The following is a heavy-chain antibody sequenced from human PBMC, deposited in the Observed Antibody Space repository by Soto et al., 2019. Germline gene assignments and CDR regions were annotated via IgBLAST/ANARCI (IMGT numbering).Heavy chain of an antibody. CDR3: ARWLARGYYYGMDV. CDR2: IYYSGST. Sequence: WTWLRQPPGKGLEWIGYIYYSGSTNYNPSLKSRVTISVDTSKNQFSLKLSSVTAADTAVYYCARWLARGYYYGMDVWGQGTTVTVSS. J-gene: IGHJ6*02. V-gene: IGHV4-59*01. D-gene: IGHD3-10*01.